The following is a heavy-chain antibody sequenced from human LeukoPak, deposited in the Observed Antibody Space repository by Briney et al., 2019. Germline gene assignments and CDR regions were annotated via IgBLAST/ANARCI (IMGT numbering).Heavy chain of an antibody. D-gene: IGHD3/OR15-3a*01. CDR3: ATKGLSDDAFDI. V-gene: IGHV1-24*01. CDR2: FDPEDGET. J-gene: IGHJ3*02. Sequence: ASVKVSCKVSGYTLTDSSIYRVRQAPGKGLEWMGGFDPEDGETNYAQKFQGRVTMTGDTSTDTSYMDLSSLSSEDTAVYYCATKGLSDDAFDIWGQGTLVTVSS. CDR1: GYTLTDSS.